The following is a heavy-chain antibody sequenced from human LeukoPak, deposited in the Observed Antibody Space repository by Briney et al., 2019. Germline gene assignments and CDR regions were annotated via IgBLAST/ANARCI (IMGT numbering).Heavy chain of an antibody. V-gene: IGHV3-7*01. CDR3: ARGGGYSGYGDY. J-gene: IGHJ4*02. D-gene: IGHD5-12*01. CDR2: IKQDGSEK. CDR1: GFTFSHYW. Sequence: GGSLRLSCAASGFTFSHYWMSWVRQAPGKGLEWVANIKQDGSEKYYVDSMKGRFTISRDNAKNSLYLQMNSLRAEDTAVYYCARGGGYSGYGDYWGQGTLVTVSS.